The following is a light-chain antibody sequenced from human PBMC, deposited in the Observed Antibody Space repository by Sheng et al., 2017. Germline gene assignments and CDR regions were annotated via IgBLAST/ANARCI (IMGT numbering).Light chain of an antibody. CDR1: SSDVGSYNL. V-gene: IGLV2-23*03. CDR2: EGN. J-gene: IGLJ3*02. CDR3: CSYAGSSTFE. Sequence: QSALTQPASVSGSPGQSITISCTGTSSDVGSYNLVSWYQQHPGKVPKLIIYEGNQRPSGISNRFSGSKSGNTASLTISGLQAEDEAEYYCCSYAGSSTFEFGGGTKVTVL.